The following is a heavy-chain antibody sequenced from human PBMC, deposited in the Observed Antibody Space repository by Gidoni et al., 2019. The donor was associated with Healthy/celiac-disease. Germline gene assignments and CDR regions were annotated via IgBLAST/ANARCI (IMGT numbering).Heavy chain of an antibody. J-gene: IGHJ4*02. CDR3: AKDSSGYYRY. D-gene: IGHD3-22*01. CDR1: GFTFSSYG. Sequence: QVQLVESGGGVVQPGRSLRLSCAASGFTFSSYGMRWVRQAPGKGLEWVAFISYDGSNKYYADSVKGRFTISRDNSKNTLYLQMNSLGAEDTAVYYCAKDSSGYYRYWGQGTLVTVSS. CDR2: ISYDGSNK. V-gene: IGHV3-30*18.